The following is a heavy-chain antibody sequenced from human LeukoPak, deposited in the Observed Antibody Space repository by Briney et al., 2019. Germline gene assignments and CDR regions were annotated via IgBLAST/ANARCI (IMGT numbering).Heavy chain of an antibody. CDR2: INDDGSDT. D-gene: IGHD2-15*01. V-gene: IGHV3-74*01. Sequence: QTGGSLRLSCAASGFTFKLYWMHWVRQAPGKRPVWVSRINDDGSDTVYADSVRGRFTISRDDAKNTVYLQMNNLRAEDTAVYHCVRGGPSTWSWGQGTLVTVPS. J-gene: IGHJ5*02. CDR3: VRGGPSTWS. CDR1: GFTFKLYW.